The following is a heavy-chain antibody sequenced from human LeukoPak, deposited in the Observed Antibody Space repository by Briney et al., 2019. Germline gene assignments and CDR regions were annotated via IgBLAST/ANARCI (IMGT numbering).Heavy chain of an antibody. J-gene: IGHJ6*02. CDR3: ARSSTTTKYYYYGIDV. V-gene: IGHV4-59*01. CDR2: IYYSGST. CDR1: GGSISSYY. D-gene: IGHD2/OR15-2a*01. Sequence: SETLSLTCTVSGGSISSYYWSWIRQPPGKGLEWIGYIYYSGSTNYNPSLKSRVTISVDTSKNQFSLKLSSVTAADTAVYYCARSSTTTKYYYYGIDVWGQGTTVTVSS.